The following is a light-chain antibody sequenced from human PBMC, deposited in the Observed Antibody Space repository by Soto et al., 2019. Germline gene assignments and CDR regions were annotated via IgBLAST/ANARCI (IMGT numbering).Light chain of an antibody. V-gene: IGKV1-9*01. Sequence: DIQLTQSPSFLSASVGDRVTITCRASQGISSYLAWYQQKPGKAPKLLIYAASTLQSGVPSRFSGSGSWTEFTLTISSLQPEDFATYYCQQLNSYPQAVTFGQGTRLEIK. CDR2: AAS. CDR3: QQLNSYPQAVT. CDR1: QGISSY. J-gene: IGKJ5*01.